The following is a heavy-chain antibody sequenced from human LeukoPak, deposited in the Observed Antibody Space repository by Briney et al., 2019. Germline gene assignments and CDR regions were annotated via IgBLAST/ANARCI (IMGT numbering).Heavy chain of an antibody. CDR3: ARDTDSYGYSWFDP. V-gene: IGHV4-59*01. CDR1: GGSISSYY. Sequence: SETLSLTCTVSGGSISSYYWSWIRQPPGKGLEWIGYIYYSGSTNYNPSLKSQVTISVDTSKNQFSLKLSSVTAADTAVCYCARDTDSYGYSWFDPWGQGTLVTVSS. J-gene: IGHJ5*02. CDR2: IYYSGST. D-gene: IGHD5-18*01.